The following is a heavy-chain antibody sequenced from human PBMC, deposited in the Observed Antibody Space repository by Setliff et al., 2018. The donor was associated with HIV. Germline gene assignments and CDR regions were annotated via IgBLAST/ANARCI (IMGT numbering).Heavy chain of an antibody. D-gene: IGHD3-22*01. CDR1: SLTCTGHY. J-gene: IGHJ4*02. CDR3: ASSSPQLSGYWYYFDY. V-gene: IGHV4-61*08. CDR2: IHYSGSS. Sequence: SLTCTGHYWSWIRQPPGKGLEWIGYIHYSGSSNYNPSLKSRVTISVDTSKNQFSLKLSSVTAADTAVYYCASSSPQLSGYWYYFDYWGQGTLVTVSS.